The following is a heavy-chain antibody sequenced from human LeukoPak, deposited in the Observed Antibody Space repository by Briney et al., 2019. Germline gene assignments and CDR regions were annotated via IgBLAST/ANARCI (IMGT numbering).Heavy chain of an antibody. J-gene: IGHJ5*02. CDR1: GYTFTSYD. Sequence: ASVKVSCKASGYTFTSYDINWVRQATGQGLEWMGWMNPNSGNTGYAQKFQGRVTMTRDMSTSTVYMELSSLRSEDTAVNYCARAGIAARPGWFDPWGQGTLVTVSS. CDR3: ARAGIAARPGWFDP. V-gene: IGHV1-8*02. CDR2: MNPNSGNT. D-gene: IGHD6-6*01.